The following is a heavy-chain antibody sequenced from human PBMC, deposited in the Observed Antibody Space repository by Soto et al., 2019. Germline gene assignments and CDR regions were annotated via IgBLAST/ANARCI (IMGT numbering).Heavy chain of an antibody. J-gene: IGHJ6*02. D-gene: IGHD6-13*01. CDR2: INPNSGGT. Sequence: ASVKVSCKASGYTFTGYYMHWVRQAPGQGLEWMGWINPNSGGTNYAQKFQGRVTMTRDTSISTAYMELSRLRSDDTAVYYCARAIADHYYYYYGMDFWGQGTTVTVSS. V-gene: IGHV1-2*02. CDR3: ARAIADHYYYYYGMDF. CDR1: GYTFTGYY.